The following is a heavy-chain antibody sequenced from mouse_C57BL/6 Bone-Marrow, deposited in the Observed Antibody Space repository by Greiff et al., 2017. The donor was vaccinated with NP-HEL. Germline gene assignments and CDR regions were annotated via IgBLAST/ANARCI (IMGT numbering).Heavy chain of an antibody. CDR1: GYTFTSYW. Sequence: VQLQQPGAELVKPGASVKLSCKASGYTFTSYWMHWVKQRPGRGLEWIGRIDPNSGGTKYNEKFKSKATLTVDKPSSTAYMQLSSLTSEDSAVYYCARSDSTVVEETDWYFDVWGTGTTVTVSS. J-gene: IGHJ1*03. CDR3: ARSDSTVVEETDWYFDV. CDR2: IDPNSGGT. D-gene: IGHD1-1*01. V-gene: IGHV1-72*01.